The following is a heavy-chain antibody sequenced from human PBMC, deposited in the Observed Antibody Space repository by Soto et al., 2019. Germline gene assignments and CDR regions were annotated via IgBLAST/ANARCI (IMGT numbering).Heavy chain of an antibody. V-gene: IGHV3-30*18. CDR2: ISYDGSNK. CDR1: GFTFSSYG. CDR3: AKVLEQQARPDAFDI. J-gene: IGHJ3*02. Sequence: GGSLRLSCAASGFTFSSYGMHWVRQAPGKGLEWVAVISYDGSNKYYADSVKGRFTISRDNSKNTLYLQMNSLRAEDTAVYYCAKVLEQQARPDAFDIWGQGTMVTVSS. D-gene: IGHD6-13*01.